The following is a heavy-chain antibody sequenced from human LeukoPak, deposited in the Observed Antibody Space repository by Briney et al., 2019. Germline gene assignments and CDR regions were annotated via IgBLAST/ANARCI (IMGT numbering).Heavy chain of an antibody. D-gene: IGHD2-2*01. CDR1: GGTFSSYA. CDR2: IIPIFGTA. V-gene: IGHV1-69*13. Sequence: ASVKVSCKASGGTFSSYAISWVRQAPGQGLEWMGGIIPIFGTANYAQKFQGRVTITADESTSTAYMELSSLRSEGTAVYYCARESGYCSSTSCFPFDYWGQGTLVTVSS. J-gene: IGHJ4*02. CDR3: ARESGYCSSTSCFPFDY.